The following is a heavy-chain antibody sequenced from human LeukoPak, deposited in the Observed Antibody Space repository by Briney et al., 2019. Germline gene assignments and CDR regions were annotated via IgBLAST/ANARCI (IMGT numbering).Heavy chain of an antibody. CDR1: GFTFRSYG. J-gene: IGHJ4*02. CDR2: ISSSGSTI. CDR3: ARGYYDFWSGYREHFDY. V-gene: IGHV3-48*04. D-gene: IGHD3-3*01. Sequence: PGGSLRLSCAASGFTFRSYGMHWVRKAPGKGLEWVSYISSSGSTIYYADSVKGRFTISRDNAKNSLYLQMNSLRAEDTAVYYCARGYYDFWSGYREHFDYWGQGTLVTVSS.